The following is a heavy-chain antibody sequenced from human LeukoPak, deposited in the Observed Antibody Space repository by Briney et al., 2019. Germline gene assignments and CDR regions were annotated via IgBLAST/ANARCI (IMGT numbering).Heavy chain of an antibody. V-gene: IGHV4-34*01. CDR3: ARYSYDYVWGSRNYYMDV. Sequence: PSETLSLTCAVYGGSFSGYYWSWIRQPPGRGRVWIGEINHSGSTNYNPSLKSRVTISVDTSKNQFSLKLSSVTAADTAVYYCARYSYDYVWGSRNYYMDVWGKGTTVTISS. J-gene: IGHJ6*03. CDR2: INHSGST. CDR1: GGSFSGYY. D-gene: IGHD3-16*01.